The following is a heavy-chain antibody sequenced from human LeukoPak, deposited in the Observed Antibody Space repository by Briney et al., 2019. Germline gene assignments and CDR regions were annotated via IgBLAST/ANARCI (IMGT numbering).Heavy chain of an antibody. Sequence: ASVKVSCKASGGTFSSYAISWVRQAPGQGLEWMRGFIPIFGTANYAQKFQGRVTITTDESTSTAYMELSSLRSEDTAVYYCASRIAVAGTEPVGYYYMDVWGKGTTVTVSS. J-gene: IGHJ6*03. D-gene: IGHD6-19*01. V-gene: IGHV1-69*05. CDR1: GGTFSSYA. CDR2: FIPIFGTA. CDR3: ASRIAVAGTEPVGYYYMDV.